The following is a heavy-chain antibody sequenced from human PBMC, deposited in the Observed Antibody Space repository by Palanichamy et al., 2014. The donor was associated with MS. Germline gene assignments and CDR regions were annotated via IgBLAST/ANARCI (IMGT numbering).Heavy chain of an antibody. CDR1: GFTFSSHG. D-gene: IGHD5-24*01. CDR2: IWYDGTNK. J-gene: IGHJ4*02. V-gene: IGHV3-33*01. CDR3: ARDVEIFDY. Sequence: QVQLVESGGGVVQPGRSLRLSCAASGFTFSSHGMHWVRQAPGKGLEWVAVIWYDGTNKYYADSVKGRFTISRDNSKNTLYLQMNSLRAEDTAVYYCARDVEIFDYWGQGTLVTVSS.